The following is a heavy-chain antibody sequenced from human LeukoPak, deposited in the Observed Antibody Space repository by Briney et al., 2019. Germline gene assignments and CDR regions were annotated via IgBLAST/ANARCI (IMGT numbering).Heavy chain of an antibody. CDR3: ARRLSSSWYDDYFDY. Sequence: SETLSLTCAVSGYSISSGYYWGWIRQPPGKGLEWIGSIYHSGSTYYNPSLKSRVTISVDTSKNQFSLKLSSVTAADTAVYYCARRLSSSWYDDYFDYWGQGTLVTVSS. V-gene: IGHV4-38-2*01. CDR1: GYSISSGYY. D-gene: IGHD6-13*01. J-gene: IGHJ4*02. CDR2: IYHSGST.